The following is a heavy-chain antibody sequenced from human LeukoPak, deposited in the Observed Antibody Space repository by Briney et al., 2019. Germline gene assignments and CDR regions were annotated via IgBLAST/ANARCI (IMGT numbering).Heavy chain of an antibody. J-gene: IGHJ4*02. CDR1: AFTFSEYW. V-gene: IGHV3-74*03. Sequence: GGSLPLTCTASAFTFSEYWMHWVRQPPGKGLVWVSRITNDGSRTEYADSVKGRFTISRDNAKNTLYLQMDSLRPEDTAVYYCARDLGGPDYWGQGTLVTVSS. D-gene: IGHD3-16*01. CDR2: ITNDGSRT. CDR3: ARDLGGPDY.